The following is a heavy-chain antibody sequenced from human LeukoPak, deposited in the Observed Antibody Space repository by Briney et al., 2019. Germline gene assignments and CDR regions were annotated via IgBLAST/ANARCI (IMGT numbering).Heavy chain of an antibody. CDR1: GGSISSSSYY. D-gene: IGHD6-13*01. V-gene: IGHV4-39*01. J-gene: IGHJ5*02. Sequence: SETLSLTCTVSGGSISSSSYYWGWIRQPPGKGLEWIGSMYYSGSTYYNPSLKSRVTISVDTSKNQFSLKLSSVTAADTAVYYCARGYSSSWYNWFDPWGQGTLVTVSS. CDR2: MYYSGST. CDR3: ARGYSSSWYNWFDP.